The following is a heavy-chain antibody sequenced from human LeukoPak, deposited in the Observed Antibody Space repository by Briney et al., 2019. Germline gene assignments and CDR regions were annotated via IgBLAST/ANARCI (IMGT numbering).Heavy chain of an antibody. CDR1: GFTFSNYG. D-gene: IGHD4-11*01. CDR2: ISDDGNRK. J-gene: IGHJ4*02. CDR3: ARGLPPVMKYYFDY. V-gene: IGHV3-30*03. Sequence: GGSLRLSCAASGFTFSNYGIHWVRQAPGKGLEWVTYISDDGNRKYYADSVQGRFSISRDNSKNTVDLRMNGLRAEDTAVYICARGLPPVMKYYFDYWGQGTLVTVSS.